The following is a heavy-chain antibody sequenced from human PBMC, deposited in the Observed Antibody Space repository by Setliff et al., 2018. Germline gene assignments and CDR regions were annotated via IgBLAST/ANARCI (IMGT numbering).Heavy chain of an antibody. J-gene: IGHJ4*02. V-gene: IGHV4-59*01. CDR2: VYYSGTA. D-gene: IGHD5-12*01. CDR1: GGPFSGAS. Sequence: SETLSLTCTVSGGPFSGASIWSWIRQPPGKGLEFIGYVYYSGTAKYDPSLKSRVTISVDMSKSQFSLKLTSVPAADAAAYHCARGGTFRYFDYWGQGTPVTVSS. CDR3: ARGGTFRYFDY.